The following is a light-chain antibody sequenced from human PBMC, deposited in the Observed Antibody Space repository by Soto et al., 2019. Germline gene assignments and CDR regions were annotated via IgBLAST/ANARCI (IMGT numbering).Light chain of an antibody. V-gene: IGKV3-15*01. CDR3: LQYHNLWA. Sequence: IMMTQSPATLSVSPGGTATLSSRASQSVSIDLAWYQQTPGQAPRLLIYGASTRATGVPARRSGGGSGTEFTLTISSLQSEDFAVYSCLQYHNLWALGQGTKVDIK. CDR1: QSVSID. CDR2: GAS. J-gene: IGKJ1*01.